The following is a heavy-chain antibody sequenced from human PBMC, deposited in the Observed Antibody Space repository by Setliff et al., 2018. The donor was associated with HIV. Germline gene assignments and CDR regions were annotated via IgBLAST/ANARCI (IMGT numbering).Heavy chain of an antibody. J-gene: IGHJ3*02. CDR2: VNTRSGNT. V-gene: IGHV1-2*02. Sequence: ASVKVSCKASGYTFNDYNIQWIRQAPGQGLEWMGWVNTRSGNTNYAQKFQGRVTMTRDTSISTAYMELSRLRSDDTAVYYCARPLVVPAAMSEGVAFDIWGQGTMVTVSS. D-gene: IGHD2-2*01. CDR1: GYTFNDYN. CDR3: ARPLVVPAAMSEGVAFDI.